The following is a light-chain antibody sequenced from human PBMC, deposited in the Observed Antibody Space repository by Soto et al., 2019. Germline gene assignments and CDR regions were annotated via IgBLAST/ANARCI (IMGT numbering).Light chain of an antibody. V-gene: IGKV1-5*01. CDR3: QQYHNWPPWT. J-gene: IGKJ1*01. Sequence: DIKMTQSPSALSASVGDTVTITCRASQSVSGWLAWYQQKPGEAPKLLIYDVSALPRGVPPRFSGSGSGTEFTLTISSLQSEDFAVYYCQQYHNWPPWTFGQGTKVDIK. CDR1: QSVSGW. CDR2: DVS.